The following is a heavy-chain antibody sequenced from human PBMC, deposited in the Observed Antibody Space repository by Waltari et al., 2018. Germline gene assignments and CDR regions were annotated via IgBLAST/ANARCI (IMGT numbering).Heavy chain of an antibody. V-gene: IGHV4-59*11. D-gene: IGHD2-15*01. Sequence: QVQLQESGPGLVKPSETLSLTCTVSGGSISRHYWSWIRQPPGKGLEWIGYIYYSGSTNYNPSLKSRVTISVDTSKNQFSLKLSSVTAADTAVYYCARVVVAATPDAIDIWGQGTMVTVSS. J-gene: IGHJ3*02. CDR1: GGSISRHY. CDR3: ARVVVAATPDAIDI. CDR2: IYYSGST.